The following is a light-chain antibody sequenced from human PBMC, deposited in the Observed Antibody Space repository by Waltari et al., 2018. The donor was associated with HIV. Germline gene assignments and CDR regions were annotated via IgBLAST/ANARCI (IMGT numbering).Light chain of an antibody. Sequence: QSVLTQPPSASGTPGQRVTNSCSGSSSNIATTTVNWYQQLPGTSPKLLIYTNNQRPSGVPARFSGSKSGTSASLAISGLQSDDDADYYCATWDDSLNGWVFGGGTRLTVL. CDR3: ATWDDSLNGWV. CDR2: TNN. CDR1: SSNIATTT. J-gene: IGLJ3*02. V-gene: IGLV1-44*01.